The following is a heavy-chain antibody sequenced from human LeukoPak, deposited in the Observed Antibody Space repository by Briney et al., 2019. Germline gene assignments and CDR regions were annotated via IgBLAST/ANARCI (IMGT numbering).Heavy chain of an antibody. D-gene: IGHD2-8*01. CDR2: IDPKTGNQ. CDR3: ARGGFHHGFDF. CDR1: GYSFRDYW. Sequence: ASVKVSCKASGYSFRDYWMHWVRQAPGQGPEWMGWIDPKTGNQNYAQKFQGRVTMTSDTSITTFYMELSRLTSDDTAVYYCARGGFHHGFDFWGQGTVVTVSS. V-gene: IGHV1-2*02. J-gene: IGHJ4*02.